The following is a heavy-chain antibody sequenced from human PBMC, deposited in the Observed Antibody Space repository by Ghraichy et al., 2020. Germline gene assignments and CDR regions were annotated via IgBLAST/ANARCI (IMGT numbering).Heavy chain of an antibody. CDR1: GFTFSSFA. Sequence: GGSLKLSCAASGFTFSSFAMTWVRQAPGKGLEWVSLISGDGATTYYADSVKGRFIISRDNSKQSLFLELNSLRADDTAVYYCAKGGDDYASGSYSWFDPWGQGILVTVSS. V-gene: IGHV3-23*01. CDR2: ISGDGATT. D-gene: IGHD3-10*01. J-gene: IGHJ5*02. CDR3: AKGGDDYASGSYSWFDP.